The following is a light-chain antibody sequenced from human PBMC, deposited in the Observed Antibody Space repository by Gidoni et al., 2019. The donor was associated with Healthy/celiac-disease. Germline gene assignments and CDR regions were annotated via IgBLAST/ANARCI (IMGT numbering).Light chain of an antibody. CDR2: WAS. CDR1: QSVLYSSNNKNY. J-gene: IGKJ3*01. V-gene: IGKV4-1*01. CDR3: QQYYSTPAV. Sequence: DIVMTQSPDSLAVSLGERATINCKSSQSVLYSSNNKNYLAWYQQTTGQPPTLLIYWASTRESGVPDRFSGSGSGTDFTLTISSLQAEDVAVYYCQQYYSTPAVFGPGTKVDIK.